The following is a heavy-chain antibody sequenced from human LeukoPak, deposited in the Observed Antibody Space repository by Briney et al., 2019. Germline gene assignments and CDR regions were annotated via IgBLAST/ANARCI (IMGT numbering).Heavy chain of an antibody. CDR3: AKDQGPQLAATTSLDV. J-gene: IGHJ6*04. CDR2: IWYGGSNK. V-gene: IGHV3-30*02. D-gene: IGHD2-15*01. Sequence: PGGSLRLSCAASGFTFSSYGMHWVRQAPGKGLEWVAVIWYGGSNKYYADSVKGRFTISRDNSKNTLYLQMNSLRAEDTAVYYCAKDQGPQLAATTSLDVWGKGTTVTVSS. CDR1: GFTFSSYG.